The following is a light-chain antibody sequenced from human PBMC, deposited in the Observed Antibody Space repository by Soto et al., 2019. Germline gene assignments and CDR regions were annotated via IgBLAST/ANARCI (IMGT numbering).Light chain of an antibody. CDR3: QQYRSYSWT. V-gene: IGKV1-5*03. Sequence: DVQLTQSPSTLSASVGDRVTITCRASQSVSSWLAWYQAKPGKAPNLLIYKASTLESGVPSRFSGSGSGTEFTPTISSLQPDDFATYYCQQYRSYSWTFGQGTKVEI. J-gene: IGKJ1*01. CDR2: KAS. CDR1: QSVSSW.